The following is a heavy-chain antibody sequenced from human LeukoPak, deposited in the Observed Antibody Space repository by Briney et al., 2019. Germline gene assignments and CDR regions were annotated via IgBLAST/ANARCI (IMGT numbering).Heavy chain of an antibody. V-gene: IGHV3-7*01. J-gene: IGHJ4*02. Sequence: GGSLRLSCTATGFRFSIFWMSWVRQSPGKGPEWVANIGEDGSDKYYVDTVKGRFTVSRDNARNSVYLQMSSLRVEDTAVYYCASSSGWWDWGQGTLVTVSS. CDR3: ASSSGWWD. CDR1: GFRFSIFW. CDR2: IGEDGSDK. D-gene: IGHD6-19*01.